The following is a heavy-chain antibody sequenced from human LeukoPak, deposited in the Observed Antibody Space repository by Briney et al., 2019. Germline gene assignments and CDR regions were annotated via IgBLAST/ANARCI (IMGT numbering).Heavy chain of an antibody. D-gene: IGHD3-10*01. V-gene: IGHV4-34*01. J-gene: IGHJ4*02. Sequence: SETLSLTCAVYGGSFSGYYWSWIRQPPGKGLGWIGEINHSGSTNYNPSLKSRVTISVDTSKNQFSLKLSSVTAADTAVYYCARGVTWFGEIDYWGQGTLVTVSS. CDR2: INHSGST. CDR1: GGSFSGYY. CDR3: ARGVTWFGEIDY.